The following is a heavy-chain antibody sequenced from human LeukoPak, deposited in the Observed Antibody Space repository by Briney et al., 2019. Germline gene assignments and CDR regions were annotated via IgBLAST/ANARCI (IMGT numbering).Heavy chain of an antibody. Sequence: PSETLSLTCAVYGGSFSGYYWSWIRQPPGKGLEWIGEINHSGSTNYNPSLKSRVTISVDTSKNQFSLKLSSVTAADTAVYYCARDFGGDYVGWFDPWGQGTLVTVSS. CDR3: ARDFGGDYVGWFDP. V-gene: IGHV4-34*01. J-gene: IGHJ5*02. CDR2: INHSGST. D-gene: IGHD4-17*01. CDR1: GGSFSGYY.